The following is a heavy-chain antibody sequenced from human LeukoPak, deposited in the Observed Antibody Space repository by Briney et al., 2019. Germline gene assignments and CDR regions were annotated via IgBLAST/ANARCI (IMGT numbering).Heavy chain of an antibody. CDR3: ARHRGYNYGTLDY. Sequence: NPSETLSLTCAVSGGSVSSSNWWSWVRQPPGKGLEWIGEIYHSGSTDYNPSLKSRVTISVDKSKNQFSLNLTSVTAADTAVYYCARHRGYNYGTLDYWGQGTLVTVSS. D-gene: IGHD5-18*01. J-gene: IGHJ4*02. V-gene: IGHV4-4*02. CDR2: IYHSGST. CDR1: GGSVSSSNW.